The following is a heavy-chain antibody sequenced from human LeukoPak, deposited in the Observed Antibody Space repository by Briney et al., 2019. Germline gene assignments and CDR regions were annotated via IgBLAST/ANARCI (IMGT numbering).Heavy chain of an antibody. CDR1: GGSISSYY. D-gene: IGHD3-22*01. CDR3: ARVFSTNYYDNRGWFDP. V-gene: IGHV4-59*01. J-gene: IGHJ5*02. CDR2: IHISGNT. Sequence: SETLSLTCTVSGGSISSYYWSWIRQPPGKGLEWIGHIHISGNTNYNPSLKSRVTISVDTSKNQFSLKLSSVTAADTAVYYCARVFSTNYYDNRGWFDPWGQGTLVTVSS.